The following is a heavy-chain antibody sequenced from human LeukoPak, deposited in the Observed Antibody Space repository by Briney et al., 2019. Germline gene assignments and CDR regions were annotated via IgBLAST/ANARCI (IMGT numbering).Heavy chain of an antibody. CDR1: GGSISWSFFY. CDR3: ARLYTNSATCDY. CDR2: IYHSGNT. V-gene: IGHV4-39*01. D-gene: IGHD2-2*02. J-gene: IGHJ4*02. Sequence: SETLSLTCNVSGGSISWSFFYWGWIRQPPGKGLEWIGSIYHSGNTYYNPSLKSRITISVDTAKDQFSLNLSSVTAADTAVYFCARLYTNSATCDYWGQGTLVTVSS.